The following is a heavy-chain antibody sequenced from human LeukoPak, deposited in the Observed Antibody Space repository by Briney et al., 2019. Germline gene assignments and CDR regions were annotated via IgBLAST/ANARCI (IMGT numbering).Heavy chain of an antibody. Sequence: ASVKVSCKASGYTFTGYYMHWVRQAPGQGLEWMGWINPNSGGTNYAQKFQGRVTMTRDTSISTAYMELSRLRSDDTAVYYCASTPPAIQLEHQNWFDPRGQGTLVTVSS. J-gene: IGHJ5*02. CDR2: INPNSGGT. V-gene: IGHV1-2*02. CDR1: GYTFTGYY. CDR3: ASTPPAIQLEHQNWFDP. D-gene: IGHD1-1*01.